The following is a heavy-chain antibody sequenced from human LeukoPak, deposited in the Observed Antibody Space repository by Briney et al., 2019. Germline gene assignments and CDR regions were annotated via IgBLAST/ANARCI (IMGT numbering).Heavy chain of an antibody. D-gene: IGHD3-9*01. V-gene: IGHV4-39*07. CDR1: GGSITSSSYY. CDR2: IYYSGST. J-gene: IGHJ5*02. CDR3: ARDLFTGDYSIWFDP. Sequence: KPSETLSLTCTVSGGSITSSSYYWGWIRQPPGKGLEGIGSIYYSGSTYYNPSLKSRVTISVDTSKNQFSLKLSSVTAADTAVYYCARDLFTGDYSIWFDPWGQGTLVTVSS.